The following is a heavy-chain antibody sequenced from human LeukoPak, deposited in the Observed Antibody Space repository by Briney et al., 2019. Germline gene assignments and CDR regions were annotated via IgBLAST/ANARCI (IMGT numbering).Heavy chain of an antibody. CDR2: IYHSGST. CDR1: GYSISSGYY. CDR3: ARQGAVVVITTSFDY. V-gene: IGHV4-38-2*01. D-gene: IGHD3-22*01. J-gene: IGHJ4*02. Sequence: SETLSVTCAVSGYSISSGYYWGWIRQPPGKGLEWIGSIYHSGSTYYNPSLKSRVTISVDTSKNQFSLKLSSVTAADTAVYYCARQGAVVVITTSFDYWGQGTLVTVSS.